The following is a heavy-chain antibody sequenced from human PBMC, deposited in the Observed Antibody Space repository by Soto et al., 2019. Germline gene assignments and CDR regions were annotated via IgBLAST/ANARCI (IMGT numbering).Heavy chain of an antibody. CDR3: ARAPPRGIAAPGTWGSGMDV. J-gene: IGHJ6*02. V-gene: IGHV3-30*04. CDR2: ISYDGSNK. D-gene: IGHD6-13*01. CDR1: GFSFRSYS. Sequence: GGSLRLSCAASGFSFRSYSIHWVRQAPGKGLEWVAVISYDGSNKYYADSVKGRFTITRDSSKNTVSLQMNSLRLEDTAVYYCARAPPRGIAAPGTWGSGMDVWGQGTTVTVSS.